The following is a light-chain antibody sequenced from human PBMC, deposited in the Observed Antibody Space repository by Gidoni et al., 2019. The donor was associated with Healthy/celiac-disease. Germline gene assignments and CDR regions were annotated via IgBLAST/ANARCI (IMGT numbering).Light chain of an antibody. CDR1: QSVSSSY. CDR2: GAS. J-gene: IGKJ3*01. Sequence: EIVLTQSPGTLSLSPGERATLSCRASQSVSSSYLAWYQQKPGQAPRLLIYGASSRATGIPDRFSGSGSGTDFTLTISRLEPADFAVYYCQQYGSSLFTSGPGTKVDIK. CDR3: QQYGSSLFT. V-gene: IGKV3-20*01.